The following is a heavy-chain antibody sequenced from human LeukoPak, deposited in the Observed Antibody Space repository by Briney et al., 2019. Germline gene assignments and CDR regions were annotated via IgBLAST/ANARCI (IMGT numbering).Heavy chain of an antibody. CDR3: AREGNPRAAGPGWFDP. CDR2: MNPNSGNT. J-gene: IGHJ5*02. V-gene: IGHV1-8*03. D-gene: IGHD6-13*01. CDR1: GYTFTSYD. Sequence: GASVKVSCKASGYTFTSYDINWVRQATGQGLEWMGWMNPNSGNTGYAQKFQGRVTITRNTSISTAYMELSSLRSEDTAVYYCAREGNPRAAGPGWFDPWGQGTLVTVSS.